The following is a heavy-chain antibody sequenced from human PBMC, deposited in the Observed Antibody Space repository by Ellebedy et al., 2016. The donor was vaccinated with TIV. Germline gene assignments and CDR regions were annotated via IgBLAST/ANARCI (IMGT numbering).Heavy chain of an antibody. D-gene: IGHD2-15*01. CDR1: GFAFTTCA. V-gene: IGHV3-23*05. Sequence: PGGSLRLSCAASGFAFTTCAIXWVRQAPGKGLEWVSTIFIVGGTTYYADSVKGRFTISRDNSKDTLSLQMNRLRGEDTAVYYCEKLAGMHPWYVDHWGQGTLVPVSS. J-gene: IGHJ4*02. CDR2: IFIVGGTT. CDR3: EKLAGMHPWYVDH.